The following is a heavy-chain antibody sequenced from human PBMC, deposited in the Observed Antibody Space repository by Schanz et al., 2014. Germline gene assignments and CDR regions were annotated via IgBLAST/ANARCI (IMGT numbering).Heavy chain of an antibody. Sequence: VQLVESGGGVVQPGRSLRLSCAASGFTLSSYAMSWVRQAPGKGLEWVSAISGSGGSTYYADSVKGRFTISRDNSKNTLYLQMNSLRAEDTAVYYCAKGRFGELSAFDIWGQGTMVTVSS. CDR1: GFTLSSYA. CDR2: ISGSGGST. CDR3: AKGRFGELSAFDI. J-gene: IGHJ3*02. D-gene: IGHD3-10*01. V-gene: IGHV3-23*04.